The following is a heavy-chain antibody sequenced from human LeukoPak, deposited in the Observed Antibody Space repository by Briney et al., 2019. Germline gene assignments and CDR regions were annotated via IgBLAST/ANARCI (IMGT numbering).Heavy chain of an antibody. D-gene: IGHD1-26*01. CDR1: GFTFSSYS. V-gene: IGHV3-21*01. Sequence: PGGSLRLSCAASGFTFSSYSMNWVRQAPGKGLEWVSSISSSSSYIYYADSVKGRFTISRDNAKNSLYPQMNSLRAEDTAVYYCARVGVLLPDYWGQGTLVTVSS. CDR2: ISSSSSYI. J-gene: IGHJ4*02. CDR3: ARVGVLLPDY.